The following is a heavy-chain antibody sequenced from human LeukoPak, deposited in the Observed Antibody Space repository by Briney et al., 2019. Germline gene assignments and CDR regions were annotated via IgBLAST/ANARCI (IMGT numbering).Heavy chain of an antibody. Sequence: SVKVSCKASGGTFSSYAISWVRQAPGQGLEWMGRIIPILGIANYAQKFQGRVTITADKSTSTAYMELSSLRSEDTAVYYCARGVESSSWPDWGQGTLVTVSS. J-gene: IGHJ4*02. CDR3: ARGVESSSWPD. D-gene: IGHD6-13*01. CDR1: GGTFSSYA. V-gene: IGHV1-69*04. CDR2: IIPILGIA.